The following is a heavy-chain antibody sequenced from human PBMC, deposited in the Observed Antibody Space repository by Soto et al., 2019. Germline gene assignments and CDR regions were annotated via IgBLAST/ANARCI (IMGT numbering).Heavy chain of an antibody. CDR3: TKGRGAAPAAANDY. V-gene: IGHV3-9*01. CDR2: INWNGENI. CDR1: GFTFDDYA. D-gene: IGHD3-10*01. Sequence: GGSLILSVAAAGFTFDDYAMHWVRQSPGKGLEWVSSINWNGENIFYADSVKGRFTVSRDNAKNSLSLQMNSLRPEDTAFYYCTKGRGAAPAAANDYWGQGTLVTVSS. J-gene: IGHJ4*02.